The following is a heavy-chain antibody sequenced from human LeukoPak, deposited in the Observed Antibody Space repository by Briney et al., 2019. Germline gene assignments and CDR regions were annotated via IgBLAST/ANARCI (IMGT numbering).Heavy chain of an antibody. V-gene: IGHV4-4*09. CDR1: GVSINTYY. J-gene: IGHJ4*02. CDR2: IYNGGNT. Sequence: PSETLSLTCTVSGVSINTYYASWIRQAPGKGLEFIGFIYNGGNTNYNPSLESRATISVDTSNNQFSLRLTSVTAADTAMYYCAAGPWELDFWGQGTLVTVSS. CDR3: AAGPWELDF. D-gene: IGHD1-26*01.